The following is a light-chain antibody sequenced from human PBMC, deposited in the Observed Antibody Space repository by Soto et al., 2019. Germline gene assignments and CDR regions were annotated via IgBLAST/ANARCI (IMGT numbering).Light chain of an antibody. CDR1: QSVSSY. Sequence: EIVLTQSPATLPLSPGERATRSCRASQSVSSYLAWYQQKPGQAPRLLIYDASNRDTGIPARFSGSGSGTDFTLTISSLEPEDFAVDYCQQRSNWRLTVGGGTKVESK. V-gene: IGKV3-11*01. J-gene: IGKJ4*01. CDR2: DAS. CDR3: QQRSNWRLT.